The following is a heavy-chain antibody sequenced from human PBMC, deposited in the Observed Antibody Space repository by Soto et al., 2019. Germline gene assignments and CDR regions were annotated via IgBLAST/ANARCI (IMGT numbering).Heavy chain of an antibody. V-gene: IGHV4-59*13. D-gene: IGHD3-22*01. CDR1: GASISSYY. CDR3: ANYDNSSFGFWG. J-gene: IGHJ4*02. Sequence: SETLSLTCTVSGASISSYYWSWIRQPPGKGLEWMGFTYHRGTTNYNPSLKSRVTIVVDTSKNQFSLRLRSVTAADTAVYYCANYDNSSFGFWGWGQGTLVTVSS. CDR2: TYHRGTT.